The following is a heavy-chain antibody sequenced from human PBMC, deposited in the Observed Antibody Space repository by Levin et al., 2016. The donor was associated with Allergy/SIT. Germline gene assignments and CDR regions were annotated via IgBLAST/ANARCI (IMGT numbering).Heavy chain of an antibody. CDR1: GFTFGSYW. CDR2: INNDGSST. CDR3: AADYLVRGPIISNNYNYYRSMDV. Sequence: GESLKISCAASGFTFGSYWMHWVRQAPGKGLVWVSRINNDGSSTSYADSVKGRFTISRDNAKNTLYLQMNSLRAEDTAVYYCAADYLVRGPIISNNYNYYRSMDVWGQGTTVTVSS. V-gene: IGHV3-74*01. D-gene: IGHD3-10*02. J-gene: IGHJ6*03.